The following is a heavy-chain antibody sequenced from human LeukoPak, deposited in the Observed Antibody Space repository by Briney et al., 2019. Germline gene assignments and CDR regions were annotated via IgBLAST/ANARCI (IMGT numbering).Heavy chain of an antibody. D-gene: IGHD1-26*01. J-gene: IGHJ4*02. Sequence: GGSLRLSCAGPEFIFTTSLMHWVRQAPGKGLEWVTLIANDGREIYYSDSVRGRFTISRDNSKNTLYVQMNSLRDEDTAVYYCAKDQRWESPHYLDSWGQGTLVTVSS. CDR3: AKDQRWESPHYLDS. CDR2: IANDGREI. V-gene: IGHV3-30*04. CDR1: EFIFTTSL.